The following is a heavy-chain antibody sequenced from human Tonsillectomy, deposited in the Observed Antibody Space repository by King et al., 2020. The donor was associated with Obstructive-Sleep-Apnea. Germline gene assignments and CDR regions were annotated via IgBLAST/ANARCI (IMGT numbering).Heavy chain of an antibody. J-gene: IGHJ6*02. D-gene: IGHD1-26*01. CDR3: ARDRRGSYWGGGMDV. CDR2: IDPNSGVT. CDR1: GYTFTGYS. Sequence: QLVQSGAEVKKPGASVKVSCKASGYTFTGYSMHWVRQAPGQGLEWMGWIDPNSGVTKYAQKFQGRVTMTRDTSISTAYMELSRLRSDDTAVYYCARDRRGSYWGGGMDVWGQGTTVTVSS. V-gene: IGHV1-2*02.